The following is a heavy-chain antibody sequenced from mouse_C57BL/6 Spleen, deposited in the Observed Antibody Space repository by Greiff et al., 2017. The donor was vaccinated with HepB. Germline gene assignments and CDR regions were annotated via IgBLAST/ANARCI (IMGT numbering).Heavy chain of an antibody. J-gene: IGHJ2*01. Sequence: VQLQQSGAELARPGASVKLSCKASGYTFTSYGISWVKQRTGQGLEWIGEIYPRSGNTYYNEKLKGKATLTADKSSSTGYMELRSLTSEDSAVYFCARSGGLRPDYWGQGTTLTVSS. CDR1: GYTFTSYG. V-gene: IGHV1-81*01. CDR2: IYPRSGNT. D-gene: IGHD2-4*01. CDR3: ARSGGLRPDY.